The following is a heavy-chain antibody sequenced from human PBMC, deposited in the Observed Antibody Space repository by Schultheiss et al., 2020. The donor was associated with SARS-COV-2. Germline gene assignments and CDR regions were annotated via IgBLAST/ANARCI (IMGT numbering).Heavy chain of an antibody. V-gene: IGHV5-51*01. J-gene: IGHJ1*01. CDR1: GYSFTSYW. Sequence: GESLKISCKGSGYSFTSYWIGWVRQMPGKGLEWMGIIYPGDSYTNYSPSFQGHVTISADKSISTAYLQWSSLKASDTAMYYCARVLDYAGTTLFLQYWGQGTLVTVSS. CDR3: ARVLDYAGTTLFLQY. D-gene: IGHD4-23*01. CDR2: IYPGDSYT.